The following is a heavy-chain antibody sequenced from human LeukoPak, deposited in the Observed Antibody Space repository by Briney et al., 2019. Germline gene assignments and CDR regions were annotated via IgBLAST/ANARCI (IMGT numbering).Heavy chain of an antibody. Sequence: PGGSLRLSCTVSGFTFTDYYMSWVRQASGKGLEWVSYISSSGSMLHYADSVEGRFTISRDNAKNSLYLQMSSLRVEDTAVYYCTRRPYSSSWYYFDYWGQGTLVTVSS. J-gene: IGHJ4*02. CDR3: TRRPYSSSWYYFDY. CDR1: GFTFTDYY. CDR2: ISSSGSML. D-gene: IGHD6-13*01. V-gene: IGHV3-11*04.